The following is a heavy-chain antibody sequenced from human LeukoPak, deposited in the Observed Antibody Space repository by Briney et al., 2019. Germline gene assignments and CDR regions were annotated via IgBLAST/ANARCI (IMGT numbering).Heavy chain of an antibody. CDR1: GFTFSSYW. CDR3: AREGDSGYDSFFDY. CDR2: IKQDGSEK. D-gene: IGHD5-12*01. Sequence: GGSLRLSCAASGFTFSSYWMSWVRQAPGKGLEWVANIKQDGSEKYYVDSVKVRFTISRDNAKNSLYLQMNSLRAEDTAVYYCAREGDSGYDSFFDYWGQGTLVTVSS. J-gene: IGHJ4*02. V-gene: IGHV3-7*03.